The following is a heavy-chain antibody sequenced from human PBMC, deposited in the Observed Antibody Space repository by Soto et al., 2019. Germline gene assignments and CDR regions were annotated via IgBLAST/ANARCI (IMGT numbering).Heavy chain of an antibody. CDR2: INPRGGST. CDR1: GYTFTSYY. J-gene: IGHJ5*02. D-gene: IGHD6-13*01. Sequence: ASVKVSCKASGYTFTSYYMHWVRQAPGQGLEWMGIINPRGGSTSYAQKFQGRVTMTRDTSTSTVYMELSSLRSEDTAVYYCARDRLQSSSPVNMNWFDPWGQGTLVTVS. V-gene: IGHV1-46*03. CDR3: ARDRLQSSSPVNMNWFDP.